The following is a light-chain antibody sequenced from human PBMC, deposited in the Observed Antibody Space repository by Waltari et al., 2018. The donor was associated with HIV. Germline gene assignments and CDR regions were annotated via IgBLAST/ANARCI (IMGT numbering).Light chain of an antibody. J-gene: IGLJ3*02. CDR1: NIGSKR. Sequence: YVLTQPPSVSVAPGKTASLACGGDNIGSKRVHWYQQKPGQAPVLVVYDDSERPSGISERISGSNSGNTATLTISRVEAGDEADYYCQVWDTVTDQGVFGGGTKLTVL. V-gene: IGLV3-21*03. CDR2: DDS. CDR3: QVWDTVTDQGV.